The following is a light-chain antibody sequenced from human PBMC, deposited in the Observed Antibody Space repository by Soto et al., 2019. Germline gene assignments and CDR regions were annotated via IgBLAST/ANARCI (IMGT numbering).Light chain of an antibody. J-gene: IGKJ1*01. CDR1: ETIHSW. Sequence: GDRVTITCRSSETIHSWLASHQQKQRKAPNLLIFDASTLLIGVPSRFSASGSGTDFTLTISCLQPEDFGLYYCHQYNNFWTFGQGTKVDIK. CDR3: HQYNNFWT. V-gene: IGKV1-5*01. CDR2: DAS.